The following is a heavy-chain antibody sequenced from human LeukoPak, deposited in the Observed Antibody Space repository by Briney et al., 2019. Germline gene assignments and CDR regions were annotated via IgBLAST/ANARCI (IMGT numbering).Heavy chain of an antibody. Sequence: GESLKISCKASGFSFFNYNITWVRQMPGKGLQWMGRIYPGDSYTTYSPSFQGHVTISADKSNNTAYLQGSSLKASDTAMYYCARQYFYSGMGVWGQGTTVTVSS. CDR1: GFSFFNYN. CDR3: ARQYFYSGMGV. V-gene: IGHV5-10-1*01. J-gene: IGHJ6*02. CDR2: IYPGDSYT.